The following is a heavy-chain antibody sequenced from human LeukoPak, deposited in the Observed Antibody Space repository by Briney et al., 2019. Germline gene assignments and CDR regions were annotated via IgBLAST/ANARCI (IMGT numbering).Heavy chain of an antibody. J-gene: IGHJ4*02. CDR3: ARRITMVRGVISLGY. V-gene: IGHV1-8*01. CDR2: MNPNSGNT. Sequence: ASVKVSCKASGYTFTSYDINWVRQATGQGLEWMGWMNPNSGNTGYAQRFQGRVTMTRNTSISTAYMELSSLRSEDTAVYYCARRITMVRGVISLGYWGQGTLVTVSS. D-gene: IGHD3-10*01. CDR1: GYTFTSYD.